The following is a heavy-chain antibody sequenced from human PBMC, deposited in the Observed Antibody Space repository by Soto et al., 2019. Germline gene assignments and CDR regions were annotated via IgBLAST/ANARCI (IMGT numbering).Heavy chain of an antibody. CDR2: IYYSGST. Sequence: QVQLQESGPGLVKPSQTLSLTCTVSGGSISSGGYYWSWIRQLPGKGLEWIGYIYYSGSTYYNPSLKSRVTISVDTSKNQFSLKLSSVTAADTAVYYCARGIVVVTATLYYYYYGMDVWGQGTTVTVSS. V-gene: IGHV4-31*03. CDR3: ARGIVVVTATLYYYYYGMDV. D-gene: IGHD2-21*02. CDR1: GGSISSGGYY. J-gene: IGHJ6*02.